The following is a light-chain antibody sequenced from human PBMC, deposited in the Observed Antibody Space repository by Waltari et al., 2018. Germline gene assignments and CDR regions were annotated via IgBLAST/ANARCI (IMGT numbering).Light chain of an antibody. V-gene: IGKV4-1*01. J-gene: IGKJ1*01. CDR3: QQFQSHLRT. CDR1: QSVLHSSNNKNY. Sequence: DIVMTQSPESLAVSLGERATIPCKSSQSVLHSSNNKNYVACYQQKPGQPPKLLFYGASTRKAGVPDRFSGRGSRKFFTLTISSQQAEDVAVYCCQQFQSHLRTFGQGTKVEIK. CDR2: GAS.